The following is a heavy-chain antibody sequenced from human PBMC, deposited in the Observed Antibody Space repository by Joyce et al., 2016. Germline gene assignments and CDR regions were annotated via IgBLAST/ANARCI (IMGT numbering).Heavy chain of an antibody. CDR3: ARSSGYYY. V-gene: IGHV4-34*01. D-gene: IGHD6-19*01. Sequence: QVQLQQLGAGLLKPSETLSLTCAVYSGSFSGFYWSWIRQSPGKGLEWIGEINNLGGTYYNPSLKSRLTISIDTSRNQFSLKLRSVTAADTAVYYCARSSGYYYWGQGTLVTVSS. J-gene: IGHJ4*02. CDR2: INNLGGT. CDR1: SGSFSGFY.